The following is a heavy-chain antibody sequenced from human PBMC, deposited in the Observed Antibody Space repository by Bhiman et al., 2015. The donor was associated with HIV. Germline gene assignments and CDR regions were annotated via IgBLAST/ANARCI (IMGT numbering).Heavy chain of an antibody. V-gene: IGHV3-21*03. J-gene: IGHJ6*02. D-gene: IGHD1-7*01. CDR2: ITSSSRYI. Sequence: EVQLVESGGGLVKPGGSLRLSCAASGFTFSSYSMTWVRQAPGKGLEWVSSITSSSRYIQYADSVKGRFTISRDNAKNSLNLQMNSLRAEDTAVFYCARDRPYNWNWGNHYYGMDVWGQGDHGHRLL. CDR3: ARDRPYNWNWGNHYYGMDV. CDR1: GFTFSSYS.